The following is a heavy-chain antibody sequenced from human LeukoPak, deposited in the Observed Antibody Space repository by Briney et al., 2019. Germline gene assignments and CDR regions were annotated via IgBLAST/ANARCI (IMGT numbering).Heavy chain of an antibody. CDR3: AKEDIAGNGFPFDS. V-gene: IGHV3-48*03. D-gene: IGHD5-12*01. CDR2: ISSSGRSI. Sequence: GGSLILSCAASGFTFNIYEMNWVRQAPGKGPEWISYISSSGRSIYYADSVKGRFTISRDNVKNSEYLQMNSLRVEDTAIYYCAKEDIAGNGFPFDSWGQGTMVTVSS. CDR1: GFTFNIYE. J-gene: IGHJ4*02.